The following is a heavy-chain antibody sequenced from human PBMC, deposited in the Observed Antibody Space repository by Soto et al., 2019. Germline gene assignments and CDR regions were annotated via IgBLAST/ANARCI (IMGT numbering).Heavy chain of an antibody. D-gene: IGHD1-26*01. Sequence: QVQLVESGGGLVKPGGSLRLSCAASGFTFSDYYMSWIRQAPGKGLEWVSYISSSGSTIYYADSVKGRFTISRDNAKNALYLQMNSLRAEDTAVYYCARSEPPAYRERKDYGMDVWGQGTTVTVSS. CDR1: GFTFSDYY. V-gene: IGHV3-11*01. J-gene: IGHJ6*02. CDR3: ARSEPPAYRERKDYGMDV. CDR2: ISSSGSTI.